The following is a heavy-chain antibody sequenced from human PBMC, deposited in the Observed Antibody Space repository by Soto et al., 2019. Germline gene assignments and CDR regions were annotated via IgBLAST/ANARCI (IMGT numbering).Heavy chain of an antibody. CDR2: IHHSGNT. D-gene: IGHD3-22*01. V-gene: IGHV4-4*02. Sequence: QVQLQESGPGLVKPSGTLSLTCAVSGVSIINSHWWSWVRQPPGKGLDWIGEIHHSGNTKYNPSLTSQVTISVDKAKNQFSLRLSSVTAADTAVYYCARDVGIYFDSSPAGHFDYWGQGTLVTVSS. J-gene: IGHJ4*02. CDR1: GVSIINSHW. CDR3: ARDVGIYFDSSPAGHFDY.